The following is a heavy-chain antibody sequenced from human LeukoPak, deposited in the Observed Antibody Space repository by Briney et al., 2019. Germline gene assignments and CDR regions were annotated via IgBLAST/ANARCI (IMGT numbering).Heavy chain of an antibody. Sequence: SVKVSCKASGGTFSSYTISWVRQAPGQGLEWMGRIIPILGIANYAQKFQGRVTITADKSPSTAYMELSSLRSEDTAVYYCASGPGIAAAANWFDPWGQGTLVTVSS. CDR2: IIPILGIA. V-gene: IGHV1-69*02. J-gene: IGHJ5*02. D-gene: IGHD6-13*01. CDR3: ASGPGIAAAANWFDP. CDR1: GGTFSSYT.